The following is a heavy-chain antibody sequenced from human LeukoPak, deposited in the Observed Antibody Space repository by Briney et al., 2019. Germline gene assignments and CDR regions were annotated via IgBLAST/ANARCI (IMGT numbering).Heavy chain of an antibody. CDR2: IYYSGST. V-gene: IGHV4-59*01. D-gene: IGHD4-23*01. CDR3: ARDTVATDHDY. CDR1: GGSISSYY. Sequence: SETLSLTCTVSGGSISSYYWSWIRQPPGKGLEWIGYIYYSGSTNYNPSLKSRVTISVDTSKNQFSLKLSSVTAADTAVYYCARDTVATDHDYWGQGTLVTVSS. J-gene: IGHJ4*02.